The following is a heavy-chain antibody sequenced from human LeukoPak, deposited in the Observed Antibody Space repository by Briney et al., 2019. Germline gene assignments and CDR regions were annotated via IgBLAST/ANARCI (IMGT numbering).Heavy chain of an antibody. J-gene: IGHJ4*02. V-gene: IGHV3-15*01. Sequence: KPGGSLRLSCAASGFLFNTYWMSWVRQAPGKGLEWVGRIKSKTDGGTTDYAAPVKGRFTISRDDSKNTLYLQMNSLKTEDTAVYYCTTVEEYCSSTNCYDYWGQGTLVTVSS. CDR1: GFLFNTYW. CDR2: IKSKTDGGTT. CDR3: TTVEEYCSSTNCYDY. D-gene: IGHD2-2*01.